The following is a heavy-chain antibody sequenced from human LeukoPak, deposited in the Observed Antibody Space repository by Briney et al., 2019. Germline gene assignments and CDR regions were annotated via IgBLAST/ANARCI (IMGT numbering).Heavy chain of an antibody. J-gene: IGHJ4*02. D-gene: IGHD4-17*01. CDR2: IKSKADGGTT. Sequence: GGSLRLSCAASGVTFSSYAMSWVRQAPGKGLEWVGRIKSKADGGTTDYAAPVKGRFTISRDDSKNTLYLQMNSLKTEDTAVYYCTAYGDYGPVDYWGQGTLVTVSS. CDR1: GVTFSSYA. CDR3: TAYGDYGPVDY. V-gene: IGHV3-15*01.